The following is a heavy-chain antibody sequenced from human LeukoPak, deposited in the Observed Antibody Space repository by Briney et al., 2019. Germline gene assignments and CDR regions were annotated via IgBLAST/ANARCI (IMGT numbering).Heavy chain of an antibody. CDR1: GGSISSYY. J-gene: IGHJ4*02. CDR3: AQYIRDSGTYNFDH. Sequence: SETLSLTCTVSGGSISSYYWSWIRQPAGKGLEWIGRIYTSGSTNYNPSLKSRVTISVDTSRNQFSLRLSSVTAADTAIYYCAQYIRDSGTYNFDHWGQGNLVTVSS. V-gene: IGHV4-4*07. D-gene: IGHD1-1*01. CDR2: IYTSGST.